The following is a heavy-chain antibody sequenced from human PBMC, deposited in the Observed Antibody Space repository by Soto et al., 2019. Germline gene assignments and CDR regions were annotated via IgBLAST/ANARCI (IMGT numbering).Heavy chain of an antibody. J-gene: IGHJ4*02. D-gene: IGHD3-10*01. CDR2: IYYSGST. Sequence: QLQLQESGPGLVKPSETLSLTCTVSGGSISSSSYYWGWIRQPPGKGLEWIGSIYYSGSTYYNPSLKSRVTISVDTSKNQFSLKLSSVTAADTAVYYCARITMVRGVIITALDYWGQGTLVTVSS. V-gene: IGHV4-39*01. CDR1: GGSISSSSYY. CDR3: ARITMVRGVIITALDY.